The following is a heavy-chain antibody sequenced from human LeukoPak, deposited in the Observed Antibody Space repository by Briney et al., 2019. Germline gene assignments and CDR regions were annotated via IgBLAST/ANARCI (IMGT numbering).Heavy chain of an antibody. CDR1: GYTFTGYY. CDR2: INPNSGGT. CDR3: ARVYYYGSGNYYIDI. J-gene: IGHJ3*02. V-gene: IGHV1-2*02. D-gene: IGHD3-10*01. Sequence: ASVKVSCKASGYTFTGYYMHWVRQAPGQGLEWMGWINPNSGGTNYAQKFQGRVTMTRDTSISTAYMELSRLRSDDTAVYYCARVYYYGSGNYYIDIWGQGTMVTVSS.